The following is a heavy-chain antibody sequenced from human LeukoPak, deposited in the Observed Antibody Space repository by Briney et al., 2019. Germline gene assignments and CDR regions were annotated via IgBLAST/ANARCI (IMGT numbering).Heavy chain of an antibody. CDR1: GYTFTGYY. Sequence: ASMKVSCKASGYTFTGYYIHWVRQAPGQGLEWMGWINPNSGVTNYVQKFQGRVTMTRDTSISTAYMELSRLRSDDTAVYYCATSKAVDTAMVFDYWGQGTLVTVSS. CDR3: ATSKAVDTAMVFDY. J-gene: IGHJ4*02. D-gene: IGHD5-18*01. V-gene: IGHV1-2*02. CDR2: INPNSGVT.